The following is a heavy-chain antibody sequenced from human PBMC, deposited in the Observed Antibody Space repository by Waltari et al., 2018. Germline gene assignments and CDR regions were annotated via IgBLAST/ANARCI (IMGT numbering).Heavy chain of an antibody. V-gene: IGHV3-23*01. CDR1: GFSIGRYA. CDR3: AKDHASSGWPTFES. CDR2: ITRQATT. Sequence: EVQFLESGGDLVQPGGSLRLSCAASGFSIGRYAMSWVRQAPGKGPVWGGSITRQATTYYAGSVRGRVASSRDESDNKLYLQMRGLRAEDTAMYYCAKDHASSGWPTFESWGQGTQVTVSS. J-gene: IGHJ4*02. D-gene: IGHD6-19*01.